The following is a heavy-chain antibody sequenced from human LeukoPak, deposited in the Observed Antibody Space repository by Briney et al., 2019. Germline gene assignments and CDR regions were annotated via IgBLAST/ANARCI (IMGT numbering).Heavy chain of an antibody. CDR1: GYTFTSYY. V-gene: IGHV1-46*01. D-gene: IGHD2-2*01. J-gene: IGHJ4*02. CDR2: INPSGGST. Sequence: ASVKVSCKASGYTFTSYYMHWVRQAPGQGLEWMGIINPSGGSTSYAQKFQGRVTMTRDTSTSTVYMELSRLRSDDTAVYYCARGRDIVVVPAFCDYWGQGTLVTVSS. CDR3: ARGRDIVVVPAFCDY.